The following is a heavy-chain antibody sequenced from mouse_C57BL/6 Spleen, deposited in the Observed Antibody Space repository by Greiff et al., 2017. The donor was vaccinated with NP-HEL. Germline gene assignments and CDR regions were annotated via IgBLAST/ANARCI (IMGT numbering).Heavy chain of an antibody. CDR1: GYTFTSYW. CDR2: IYPSDSET. J-gene: IGHJ4*01. D-gene: IGHD2-1*01. Sequence: QVQLQQPGAELVRPGSSVKLSCKASGYTFTSYWMDWVKQRPGQGLEWIGNIYPSDSETHYNQKFKDKATVTVDKSSSTAYMQLSSLTSEDSAVYYCTRVGNYYAMDYWGQGTSVTVSS. V-gene: IGHV1-61*01. CDR3: TRVGNYYAMDY.